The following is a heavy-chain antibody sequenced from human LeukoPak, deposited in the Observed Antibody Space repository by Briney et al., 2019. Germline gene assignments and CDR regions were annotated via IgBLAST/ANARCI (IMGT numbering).Heavy chain of an antibody. CDR3: ARAGVWDYSDSSGYHNAAFDI. J-gene: IGHJ3*02. D-gene: IGHD3-22*01. V-gene: IGHV1-2*02. CDR1: GYTFTDYY. CDR2: INPSSGGT. Sequence: ASVKVSFKASGYTFTDYYMHWVRQAPGQGLEWMGWINPSSGGTKYAQKFQDRVTVPSDTSIRTAYMDPSRLRSDDTAVYYFARAGVWDYSDSSGYHNAAFDIWGQGTMVTVSS.